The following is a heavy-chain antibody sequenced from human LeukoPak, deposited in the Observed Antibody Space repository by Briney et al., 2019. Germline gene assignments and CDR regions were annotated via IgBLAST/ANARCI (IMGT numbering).Heavy chain of an antibody. V-gene: IGHV3-30-3*01. J-gene: IGHJ4*02. CDR2: ISYDGSNK. D-gene: IGHD1-14*01. CDR3: ARDATPPGLIFDS. CDR1: GFTFSSYA. Sequence: PGGSLRLSCAASGFTFSSYAMHWVRQAPGKGLEWVAVISYDGSNKYYADSVKGRFTISRDNSRNTLYLQMNSLRAEDTAVYFCARDATPPGLIFDSWGQGTLVTVSS.